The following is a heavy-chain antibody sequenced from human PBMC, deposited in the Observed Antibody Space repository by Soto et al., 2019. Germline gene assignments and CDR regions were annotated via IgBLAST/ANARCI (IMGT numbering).Heavy chain of an antibody. CDR1: GSSFRTYA. J-gene: IGHJ6*02. CDR2: IIPIFGSG. V-gene: IGHV1-69*12. D-gene: IGHD6-19*01. Sequence: QVQLLQSGTEVKKPGSSVRVSCEASGSSFRTYAISWVRQAPGQGLEWMGEIIPIFGSGNYAQKFQDRVTISAVESTTTVYMDLKSLRSNDTGVYYCAKGAVAGTPTSYYYYGMDVWGQGTTVTVSS. CDR3: AKGAVAGTPTSYYYYGMDV.